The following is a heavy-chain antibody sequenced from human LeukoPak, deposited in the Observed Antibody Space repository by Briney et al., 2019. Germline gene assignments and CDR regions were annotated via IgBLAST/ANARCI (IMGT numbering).Heavy chain of an antibody. Sequence: SETLSLTCAVYGGSFSGYYWSWIRQPPGKGLEWIGEINHSGSTNYNPSLKSRVTISVDTSKNQFSLKLSSVTAADAAVYYCARGGSYYDFWSGYYSRLYYFDYWGQGTLVTVS. J-gene: IGHJ4*02. V-gene: IGHV4-34*01. CDR2: INHSGST. CDR3: ARGGSYYDFWSGYYSRLYYFDY. D-gene: IGHD3-3*01. CDR1: GGSFSGYY.